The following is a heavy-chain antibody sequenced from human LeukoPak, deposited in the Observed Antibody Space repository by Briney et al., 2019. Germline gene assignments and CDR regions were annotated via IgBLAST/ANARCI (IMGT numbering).Heavy chain of an antibody. Sequence: SETLSLTCTVSGGSISSYYWSWLRQPPGKGLEWIGYIYYSGSTNYNPSLKSRVTISVDTSKNQFSLKLRSVTAADTAVYFCAREASRAGTYYFDYWGQGTLLTVSS. J-gene: IGHJ4*02. D-gene: IGHD3-10*01. CDR1: GGSISSYY. CDR3: AREASRAGTYYFDY. V-gene: IGHV4-59*01. CDR2: IYYSGST.